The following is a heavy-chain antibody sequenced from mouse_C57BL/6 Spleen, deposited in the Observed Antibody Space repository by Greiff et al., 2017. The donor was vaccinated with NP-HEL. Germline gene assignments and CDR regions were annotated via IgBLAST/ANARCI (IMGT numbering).Heavy chain of an antibody. J-gene: IGHJ3*01. D-gene: IGHD2-4*01. Sequence: QVQLQQPGAELVKPGASVKMSCKASGYTFTSYWITWVKQRPGQGLEWIGDIYPGSGSTNYIEKFKSKATLTVDTSSSTAYMQLSSLTSEDSAVYYCAIYYDYDGGFAYWGQGTLVTVSA. V-gene: IGHV1-55*01. CDR2: IYPGSGST. CDR1: GYTFTSYW. CDR3: AIYYDYDGGFAY.